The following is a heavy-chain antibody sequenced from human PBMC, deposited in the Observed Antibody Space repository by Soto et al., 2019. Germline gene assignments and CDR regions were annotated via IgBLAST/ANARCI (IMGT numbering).Heavy chain of an antibody. Sequence: QVQLVQSGAEVKKPGSSVKVSCKASGGTFSSYTISWVRQAPGQGLEWMGRIIPILGIANYAQKFQGRVTITADKSTSTAYRELSSLRSEDTAVYYCARAGDGDYGEDPWGQGTLVTVSS. V-gene: IGHV1-69*02. J-gene: IGHJ5*02. CDR2: IIPILGIA. CDR1: GGTFSSYT. CDR3: ARAGDGDYGEDP. D-gene: IGHD4-17*01.